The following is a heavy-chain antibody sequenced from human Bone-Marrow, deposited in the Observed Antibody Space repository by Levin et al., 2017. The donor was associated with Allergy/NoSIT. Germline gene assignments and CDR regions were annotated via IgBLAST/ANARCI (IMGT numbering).Heavy chain of an antibody. J-gene: IGHJ4*02. Sequence: GGSLRLSCAASGFTFSSYAMHWVRQAPGKGLEWVAVISYDGSNKYYADSVKGRFTISRDNSKNTLYLQMNSLRAEDTAVYYCARGPIKYYYDSSGNFDYWGQGTLVTVSS. CDR1: GFTFSSYA. CDR2: ISYDGSNK. CDR3: ARGPIKYYYDSSGNFDY. V-gene: IGHV3-30-3*01. D-gene: IGHD3-22*01.